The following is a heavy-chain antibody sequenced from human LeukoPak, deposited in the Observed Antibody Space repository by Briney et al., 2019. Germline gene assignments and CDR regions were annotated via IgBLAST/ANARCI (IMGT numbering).Heavy chain of an antibody. CDR1: GFTFSSYS. CDR2: ISDNGDYT. V-gene: IGHV3-23*01. J-gene: IGHJ4*02. Sequence: GGSLRLSCAASGFTFSSYSMNWVRQAPGKGLEWVSIISDNGDYTYYVDSVKGRFTISRDNSENTVYLQMKSLRAEDTAIYYCASLDPFDYWGQGTLVTVSS. CDR3: ASLDPFDY.